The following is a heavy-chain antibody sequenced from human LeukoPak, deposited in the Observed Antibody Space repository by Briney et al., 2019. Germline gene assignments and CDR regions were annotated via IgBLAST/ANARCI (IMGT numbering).Heavy chain of an antibody. D-gene: IGHD7-27*01. CDR1: GGSISSGGYY. CDR2: IYYSGST. V-gene: IGHV4-31*03. Sequence: SETLSLTCTVSGGSISSGGYYWSWIRQHPGKGLEWIGYIYYSGSTYYNPSLKSRVTISVDTSGNQFSLKLSSVTAADTAVYYCARETRRSGDQGFDYWGQGTLVTVSS. CDR3: ARETRRSGDQGFDY. J-gene: IGHJ4*02.